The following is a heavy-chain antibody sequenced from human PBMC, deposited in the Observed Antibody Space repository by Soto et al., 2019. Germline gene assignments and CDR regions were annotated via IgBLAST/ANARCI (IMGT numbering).Heavy chain of an antibody. CDR1: GFTFEDYA. CDR3: AKDSIRRSFSRSSTRARDAFDI. V-gene: IGHV3-9*01. Sequence: GGSLRLSCAVSGFTFEDYAMHWVRQAPGKGLEWVSGIRWDSRSVAYADSVKGRFTISRDNAENSLHLQMNSLRAEDTAVYYCAKDSIRRSFSRSSTRARDAFDIWGQGTMVT. J-gene: IGHJ3*02. CDR2: IRWDSRSV. D-gene: IGHD6-6*01.